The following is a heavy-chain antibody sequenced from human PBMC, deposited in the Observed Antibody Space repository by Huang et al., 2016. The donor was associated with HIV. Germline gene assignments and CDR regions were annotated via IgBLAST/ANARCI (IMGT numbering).Heavy chain of an antibody. CDR3: ARGRGTSWSFFDT. J-gene: IGHJ5*02. Sequence: QVRLDQWGAGLLKPSETLTLTCAVYGDSLSGFFWSWIRQSPGRGLEWIGELTQSGRTNYNPSLKSLVTIAIDTSKKQFSLKLKSVTADDTSTYYCARGRGTSWSFFDTWGQGSFVTVSS. CDR2: LTQSGRT. V-gene: IGHV4-34*01. D-gene: IGHD2-2*01. CDR1: GDSLSGFF.